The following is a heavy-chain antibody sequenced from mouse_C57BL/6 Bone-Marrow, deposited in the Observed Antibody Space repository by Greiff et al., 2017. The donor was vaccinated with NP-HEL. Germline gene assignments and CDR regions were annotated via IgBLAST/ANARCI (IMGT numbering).Heavy chain of an antibody. D-gene: IGHD1-1*01. CDR1: GFTFSSYG. V-gene: IGHV5-6*02. CDR3: ARRNYYGSSYLYAMDY. J-gene: IGHJ4*01. Sequence: EVMLVESGGDLVKPGGSLKLSCAASGFTFSSYGMSWVRQTPDKRLEWVATISSGGSYTYYPDSVKGRFTISRDNAKNTLYLQMSSLKSEDTAMYYCARRNYYGSSYLYAMDYWGQGTSVTVSS. CDR2: ISSGGSYT.